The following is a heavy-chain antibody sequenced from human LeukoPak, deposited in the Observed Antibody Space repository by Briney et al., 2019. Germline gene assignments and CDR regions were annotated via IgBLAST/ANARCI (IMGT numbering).Heavy chain of an antibody. CDR3: ASLPRYYYDSSGYYLERT. V-gene: IGHV3-74*03. Sequence: GGSLRLSCAASGFTFSSYWMHWVRQVPGKGLVWVSVINNDGSATQYADSVEGRFTISRDNAKNTLYLQMNSLRVEDTAVYYCASLPRYYYDSSGYYLERTWGQGTLVTVSS. J-gene: IGHJ5*02. CDR2: INNDGSAT. D-gene: IGHD3-22*01. CDR1: GFTFSSYW.